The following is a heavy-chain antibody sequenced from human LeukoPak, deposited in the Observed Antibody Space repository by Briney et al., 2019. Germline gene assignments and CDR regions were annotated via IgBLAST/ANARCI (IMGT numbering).Heavy chain of an antibody. CDR2: ISFDGNNE. CDR3: ARVRTGDYLDAFDI. Sequence: GRSLRLSCAASGFTFSNYAMHWVRQAPGKGLEWLAVISFDGNNEYYADSVKGRFTISRDNSKNTLYLQMNSLTAEDTALYYCARVRTGDYLDAFDIWGHGTMVFVSS. V-gene: IGHV3-30*14. D-gene: IGHD7-27*01. CDR1: GFTFSNYA. J-gene: IGHJ3*02.